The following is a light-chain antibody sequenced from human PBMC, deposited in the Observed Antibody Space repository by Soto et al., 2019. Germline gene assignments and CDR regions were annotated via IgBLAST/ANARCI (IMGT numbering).Light chain of an antibody. Sequence: QSVLTQPPSASGTPGQRVTISCSGSSSNIGGNTVNWYQQLPGTAPKLLIYSNTHRPSGVPDRFSGSKSGTSASLAISGLQSEDEADYYCAAWDDSLNGPVFGGGTKVTVL. CDR2: SNT. V-gene: IGLV1-44*01. CDR3: AAWDDSLNGPV. CDR1: SSNIGGNT. J-gene: IGLJ2*01.